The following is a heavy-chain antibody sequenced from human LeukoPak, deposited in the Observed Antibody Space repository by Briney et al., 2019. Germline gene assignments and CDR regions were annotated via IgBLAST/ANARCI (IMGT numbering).Heavy chain of an antibody. V-gene: IGHV4-39*01. J-gene: IGHJ4*02. CDR1: GGSISSSTYY. CDR2: LYYSGST. Sequence: PSETLSLTCTVSGGSISSSTYYWGWIRQPPGKGLEWIGNLYYSGSTYYNPSLKSRVTISVDTSKNQFSLKLSSVTAADTAVDYCARKAISGYEHPPFDSWGQGTLVTVSS. CDR3: ARKAISGYEHPPFDS. D-gene: IGHD5-12*01.